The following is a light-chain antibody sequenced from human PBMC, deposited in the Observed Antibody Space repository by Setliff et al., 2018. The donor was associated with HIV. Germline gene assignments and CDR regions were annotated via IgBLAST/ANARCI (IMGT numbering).Light chain of an antibody. Sequence: QSVLTQPASVSGSPGQSITISCTGTSSDVGTYNLVSWYQQHPGKAPKLMIYEGSKRPSGVSNRFSGSKSGNTASLTISGLQAEDEADYYCCSYAGSRFVRFGGGTK. J-gene: IGLJ2*01. V-gene: IGLV2-23*01. CDR3: CSYAGSRFVR. CDR2: EGS. CDR1: SSDVGTYNL.